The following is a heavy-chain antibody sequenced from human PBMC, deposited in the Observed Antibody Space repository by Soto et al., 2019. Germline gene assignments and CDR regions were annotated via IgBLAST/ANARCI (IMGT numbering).Heavy chain of an antibody. CDR1: GDSVSSNSAA. Sequence: SQTLSLTCAISGDSVSSNSAAWNWTRQSPSRGLKWLGRTYYRSKWYNDYAVSVKSRITINPDTSKNQFSLQLNSATPEDTAVYYCAREGPVVVYSRRWEYYLDVWGKGTTVTVSS. V-gene: IGHV6-1*01. CDR2: TYYRSKWYN. CDR3: AREGPVVVYSRRWEYYLDV. D-gene: IGHD2-15*01. J-gene: IGHJ6*03.